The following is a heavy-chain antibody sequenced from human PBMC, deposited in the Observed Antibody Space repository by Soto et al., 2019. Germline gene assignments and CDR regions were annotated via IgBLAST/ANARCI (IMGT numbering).Heavy chain of an antibody. CDR1: VFSFVSYA. D-gene: IGHD3-3*01. J-gene: IGHJ4*02. Sequence: WGALRLSCSASVFSFVSYALSWVRQAPGKGLEWVSTISCCDGKTFYADSVKGRFSISRDTSQSTLYLQMNSLRADDTAMYYCARWSYLDYWGQGTRVTVSS. CDR3: ARWSYLDY. V-gene: IGHV3-23*01. CDR2: ISCCDGKT.